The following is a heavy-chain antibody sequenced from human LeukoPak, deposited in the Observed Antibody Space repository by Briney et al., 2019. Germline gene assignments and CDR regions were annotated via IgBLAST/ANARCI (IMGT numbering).Heavy chain of an antibody. Sequence: ASVKVSCKASGYTFTSYDINWVRQASGQGLEWMGWINPNSGGTNYAQKFQGRVTMTRDTSISTAYMELSRLRSDDTAVYYCAREPLGIVATIRYFDYWGQGTLVTVSS. D-gene: IGHD5-12*01. V-gene: IGHV1-2*02. CDR2: INPNSGGT. CDR1: GYTFTSYD. CDR3: AREPLGIVATIRYFDY. J-gene: IGHJ4*02.